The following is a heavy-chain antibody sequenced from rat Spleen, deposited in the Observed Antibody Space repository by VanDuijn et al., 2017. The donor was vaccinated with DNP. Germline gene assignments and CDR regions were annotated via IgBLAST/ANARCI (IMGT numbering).Heavy chain of an antibody. D-gene: IGHD4-3*01. CDR2: IGSPAYAP. V-gene: IGHV5-27*01. J-gene: IGHJ2*01. CDR1: GFTFSAYY. CDR3: IIWNSGHFDY. Sequence: EVQLVESGGGLVQPGGSLKLSCAASGFTFSAYYMAWVRQAPAKGLQWVAYIGSPAYAPYYGDSVKGRFTISRDNAKSTLYLQMNSLRSEDMAPYYFIIWNSGHFDYWGQGVMVTVSS.